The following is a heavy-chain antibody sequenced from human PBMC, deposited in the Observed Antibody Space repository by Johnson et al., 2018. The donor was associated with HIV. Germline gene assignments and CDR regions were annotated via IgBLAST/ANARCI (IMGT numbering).Heavy chain of an antibody. CDR1: GFTFSRFG. D-gene: IGHD1-26*01. CDR2: ISYDGSNK. J-gene: IGHJ3*02. V-gene: IGHV3-30*19. Sequence: VQLVESGGGVVQPGGSLRLSCVASGFTFSRFGMHWVRQAPGKGLEWVAVISYDGSNKYYADSVKGRFTISRDNSENTLYLQMNSLRAEDTAVFFCARDWSWRGSLKGGGAFDIWGQGTLVTVSA. CDR3: ARDWSWRGSLKGGGAFDI.